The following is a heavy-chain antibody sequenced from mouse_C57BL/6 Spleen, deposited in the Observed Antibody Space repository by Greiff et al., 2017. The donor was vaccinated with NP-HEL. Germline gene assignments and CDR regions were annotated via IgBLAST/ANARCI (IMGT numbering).Heavy chain of an antibody. CDR2: LYWDDAK. Sequence: QVTLKESGPGILQSSQTLSLTCSFSGFSLSTSGMGVSWIRQPSGKGLEWLAHLYWDDAKRYNPSLKSRLTISKDTSSNQVFLKITSVDTADTATYYCARTQVVYAMDYWGQGTSVTVSS. J-gene: IGHJ4*01. V-gene: IGHV8-12*01. CDR1: GFSLSTSGMG. D-gene: IGHD3-2*02. CDR3: ARTQVVYAMDY.